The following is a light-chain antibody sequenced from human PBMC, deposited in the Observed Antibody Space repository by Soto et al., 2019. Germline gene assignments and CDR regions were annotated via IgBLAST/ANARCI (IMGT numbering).Light chain of an antibody. CDR3: AAWDDSLNGRV. Sequence: QSVLTQPPSASGTPGQRVTISCSGSSFNIGSNTVNWYQQLPGTAPKLLIYSNNQRPSGVPDRFSGSKSGTSASLAISGLQSEDEADYYCAAWDDSLNGRVFGTGTKVTVL. CDR1: SFNIGSNT. J-gene: IGLJ1*01. V-gene: IGLV1-44*01. CDR2: SNN.